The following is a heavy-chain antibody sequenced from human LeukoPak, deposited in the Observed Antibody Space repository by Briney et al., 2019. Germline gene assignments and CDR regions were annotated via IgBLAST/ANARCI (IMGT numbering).Heavy chain of an antibody. J-gene: IGHJ4*02. CDR1: GFTFSSYG. V-gene: IGHV3-30*02. Sequence: GGSLRLSCAASGFTFSSYGMHWVRQAPGKGLEWVAFIRYDGSNKYYADSVKGRFTISRDNSKNTLYLQMNSLRAEDTAVYYCATLTLYGSGRPFDYWGQGTLVTVSS. D-gene: IGHD3-10*01. CDR2: IRYDGSNK. CDR3: ATLTLYGSGRPFDY.